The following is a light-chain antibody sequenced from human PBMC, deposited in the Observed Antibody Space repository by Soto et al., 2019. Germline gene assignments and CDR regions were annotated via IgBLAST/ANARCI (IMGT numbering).Light chain of an antibody. V-gene: IGLV4-60*02. CDR3: ETWDSNTHTV. CDR1: SGHSSYI. Sequence: QSVLTQSSSASASLGSSVKLTCTLSSGHSSYIIAWHQQQPGKAPRYLMKLEGSGSYNKGSGVPDRFSGSSSGADRYLTISNLQFEDEADYYSETWDSNTHTVFGGGTKLTVL. CDR2: LEGSGSY. J-gene: IGLJ3*02.